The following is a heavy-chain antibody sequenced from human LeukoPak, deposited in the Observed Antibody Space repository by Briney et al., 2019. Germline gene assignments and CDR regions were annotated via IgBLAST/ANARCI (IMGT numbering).Heavy chain of an antibody. J-gene: IGHJ4*02. V-gene: IGHV1-69*05. CDR1: GGTFSSYA. CDR3: ASGSVSNPFDY. Sequence: EASVKVSCKVSGGTFSSYAISWVRQAPGQGLEWMGGIIPIFGTANYAQKFQGRVTITTDESTSTAYMELSSLRSEDTAVYYCASGSVSNPFDYWGQGTLVTVSS. D-gene: IGHD1-26*01. CDR2: IIPIFGTA.